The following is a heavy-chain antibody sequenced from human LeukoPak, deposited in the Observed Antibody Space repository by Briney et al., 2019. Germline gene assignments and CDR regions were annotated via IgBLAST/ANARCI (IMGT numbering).Heavy chain of an antibody. J-gene: IGHJ4*02. CDR3: ATRLNYDILTGSPR. D-gene: IGHD3-9*01. Sequence: GGSLRLSCAASGFTFSTYNMNWVRQAPGKGLEWVAFIRYDGSNKYYADSVKGRFTISRDNSKNTLYLQMSSLRAEDTAVYYCATRLNYDILTGSPRWGQGTLVTVSS. CDR1: GFTFSTYN. V-gene: IGHV3-30*02. CDR2: IRYDGSNK.